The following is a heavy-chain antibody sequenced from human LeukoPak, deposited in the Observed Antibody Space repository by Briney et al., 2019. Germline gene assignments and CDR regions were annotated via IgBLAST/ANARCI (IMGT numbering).Heavy chain of an antibody. Sequence: GASVKVSCKASGYTFTGYYMHWVRQAPGQGLEWMGGIIPIFGTANYAQKFQGRVTITADESTSTAYMELSSLRSEDTAVYYCARDRGPEMNYYYYYGMDVWGQGTTVTVSS. CDR3: ARDRGPEMNYYYYYGMDV. CDR2: IIPIFGTA. D-gene: IGHD3-10*01. CDR1: GYTFTGYY. V-gene: IGHV1-69*13. J-gene: IGHJ6*02.